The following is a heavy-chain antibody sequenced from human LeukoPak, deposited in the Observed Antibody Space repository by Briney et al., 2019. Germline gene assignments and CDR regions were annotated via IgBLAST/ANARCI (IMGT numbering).Heavy chain of an antibody. CDR2: ISAYNGGT. CDR3: ARDLGLDTTMIFFDF. V-gene: IGHV1-18*01. J-gene: IGHJ4*02. CDR1: GFTFTSYE. D-gene: IGHD5-18*01. Sequence: ASVKVSCKASGFTFTSYEINWVRQAPGQGPEWMGWISAYNGGTNYGEKFQGRVTMTTDTSTNTAYMELRGLTSDDTAVYYCARDLGLDTTMIFFDFWGQGTLVTVSS.